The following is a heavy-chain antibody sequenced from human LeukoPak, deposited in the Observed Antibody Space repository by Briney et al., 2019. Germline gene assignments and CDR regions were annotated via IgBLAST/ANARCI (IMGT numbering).Heavy chain of an antibody. V-gene: IGHV3-7*01. CDR2: IKQDGSEK. J-gene: IGHJ4*01. CDR3: AREGFYFFDF. CDR1: GFTFTNNF. Sequence: GSLRLSCAASGFTFTNNFMSWVRQVPGKGLEWVANIKQDGSEKTYADSVRGRFTIFRDNAKGSVYLQMNSLRAEDSAIYYCAREGFYFFDFWGQGTLVTVSS.